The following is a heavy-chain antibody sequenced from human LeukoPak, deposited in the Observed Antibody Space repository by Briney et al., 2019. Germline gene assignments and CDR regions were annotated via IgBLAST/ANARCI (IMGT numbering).Heavy chain of an antibody. CDR3: ARAKQWLPPFDY. J-gene: IGHJ4*02. V-gene: IGHV3-30-3*01. CDR1: GFTVSSYA. D-gene: IGHD6-19*01. Sequence: GGSLRLSCAASGFTVSSYAIHWVRQAPGKGLEWVAVISYDGSNKYYADSVEGRFTISRDNSKNTLYLQMNSLRAEDTAVYYCARAKQWLPPFDYWGQGTLVTVSS. CDR2: ISYDGSNK.